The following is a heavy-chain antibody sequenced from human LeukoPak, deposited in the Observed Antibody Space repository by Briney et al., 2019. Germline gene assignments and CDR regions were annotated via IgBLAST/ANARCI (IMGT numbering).Heavy chain of an antibody. CDR3: ARRITGTTSDSFDY. J-gene: IGHJ4*02. D-gene: IGHD1-20*01. Sequence: SETLSLTCAVYGGSFSGYYWGWIRQPPGKGLEWIGSISYTGTTYYNPSLKSRVTISVDTSKNQFSLKVTSVTAADTAVYYCARRITGTTSDSFDYWGQGTLVTVSA. CDR2: ISYTGTT. V-gene: IGHV4-39*01. CDR1: GGSFSGYY.